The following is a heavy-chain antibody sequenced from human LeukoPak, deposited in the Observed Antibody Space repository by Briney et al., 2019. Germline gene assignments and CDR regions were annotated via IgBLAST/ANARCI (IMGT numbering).Heavy chain of an antibody. V-gene: IGHV1-18*01. CDR1: GYTSTSYG. Sequence: ASVKVSCKASGYTSTSYGISWVRQAPGQGLEWMGWISAYNGNTNYAQKLQGRVTMTTDTSTSTAHMELRSLRSDDTAVYYCARDLWGGSSWYSGSSYWGQGTLVTVSS. CDR3: ARDLWGGSSWYSGSSY. D-gene: IGHD6-13*01. CDR2: ISAYNGNT. J-gene: IGHJ4*02.